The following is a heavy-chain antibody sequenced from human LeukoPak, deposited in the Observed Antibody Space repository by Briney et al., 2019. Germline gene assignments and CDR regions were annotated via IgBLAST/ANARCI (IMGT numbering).Heavy chain of an antibody. CDR3: ARGTYYYDSSGYYHDAFDI. Sequence: SETLSLTCTVSGGSISSSSYYWGWIRQPPGKGLEWIGSIYYSGSTYYNPSLKSRVTISVDTSKNQFSLKLSSVTAADTAVYYCARGTYYYDSSGYYHDAFDIWGQGTMVTVSS. V-gene: IGHV4-39*07. CDR2: IYYSGST. CDR1: GGSISSSSYY. J-gene: IGHJ3*02. D-gene: IGHD3-22*01.